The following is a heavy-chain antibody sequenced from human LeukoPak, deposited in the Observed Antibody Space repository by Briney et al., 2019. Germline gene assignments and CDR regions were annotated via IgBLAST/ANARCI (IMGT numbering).Heavy chain of an antibody. D-gene: IGHD2-2*01. V-gene: IGHV3-21*01. CDR1: GFTFSSYS. Sequence: GGSLRLSCAASGFTFSSYSMNWVRQAPGKGLEWVSSINTTISYIYYADSVKGRFTISRDNAKDSLYLQMNSLRAEDTAVYYCAVGLTAAPGAFDIWGQGTMVTVSS. CDR3: AVGLTAAPGAFDI. J-gene: IGHJ3*02. CDR2: INTTISYI.